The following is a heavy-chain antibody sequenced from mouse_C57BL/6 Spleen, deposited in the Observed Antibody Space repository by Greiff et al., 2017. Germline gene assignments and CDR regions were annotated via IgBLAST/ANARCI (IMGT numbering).Heavy chain of an antibody. CDR2: INPNNGGT. CDR3: AREEGWMDY. D-gene: IGHD2-3*01. Sequence: EVQLQQSGPELVKPGASVKISCKASGYTFTDYYMNWVKQSHGKSLEWIGDINPNNGGTSYNQKFKGKATLTVDKSSSTAYMELRSLTSEDSAVYYCAREEGWMDYWGQGTSVTVSS. J-gene: IGHJ4*01. CDR1: GYTFTDYY. V-gene: IGHV1-26*01.